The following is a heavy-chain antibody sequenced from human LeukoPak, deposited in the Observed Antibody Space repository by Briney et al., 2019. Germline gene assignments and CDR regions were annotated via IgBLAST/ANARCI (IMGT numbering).Heavy chain of an antibody. V-gene: IGHV3-15*01. CDR3: TTRGYYYDSSGYWTTLDY. CDR1: GFTFSNAW. Sequence: GGSLRLSCAASGFTFSNAWMSWVRQAPGKGLEWVGRIKSKTDGGTTDYAAPVKGRFTISRDDSKNTLYLQMNSLKTEDTAVYYCTTRGYYYDSSGYWTTLDYWGQGTLVTVSS. D-gene: IGHD3-22*01. CDR2: IKSKTDGGTT. J-gene: IGHJ4*02.